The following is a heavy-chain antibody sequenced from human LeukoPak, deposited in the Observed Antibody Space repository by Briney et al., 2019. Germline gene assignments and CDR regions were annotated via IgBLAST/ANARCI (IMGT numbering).Heavy chain of an antibody. Sequence: PSETLSLTCTVPGGSISSSSYYWGWIRQPPGKGLEWIGSIYYSGSTYYNPSLKSRVTISVDTSKNQFSLKLSSVTAADTAVYYCARRLGAWFDPWGQGTLVTVSS. CDR3: ARRLGAWFDP. J-gene: IGHJ5*02. V-gene: IGHV4-39*01. CDR1: GGSISSSSYY. CDR2: IYYSGST.